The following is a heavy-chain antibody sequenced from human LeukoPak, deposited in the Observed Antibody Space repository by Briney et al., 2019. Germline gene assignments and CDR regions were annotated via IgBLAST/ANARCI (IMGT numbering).Heavy chain of an antibody. Sequence: GGSLRLSCAASGVTVSSNYMSWVRQAPGKGLEWVSVIYSGGSTYYADSVKGRFTISRDNSKNTLYLQMNSLRAEDTAVYYCARAWQRYFDYWGQGTLVTVSS. V-gene: IGHV3-66*02. J-gene: IGHJ4*02. CDR1: GVTVSSNY. D-gene: IGHD5-24*01. CDR2: IYSGGST. CDR3: ARAWQRYFDY.